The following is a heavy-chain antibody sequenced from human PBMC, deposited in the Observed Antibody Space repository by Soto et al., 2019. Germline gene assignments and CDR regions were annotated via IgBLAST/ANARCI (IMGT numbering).Heavy chain of an antibody. CDR1: GFTFSSYW. D-gene: IGHD3-22*01. J-gene: IGHJ4*02. V-gene: IGHV3-7*05. CDR3: ARSPLYGNYYDSSGYYDY. Sequence: GGSLRLSCAASGFTFSSYWMSWVRQAPGKGLEWVANIKQDGSEKYYVDSVKGRFTISRDNAKNSLYLQMNSLRAEDTAVYYCARSPLYGNYYDSSGYYDYWGQGTLVTVSS. CDR2: IKQDGSEK.